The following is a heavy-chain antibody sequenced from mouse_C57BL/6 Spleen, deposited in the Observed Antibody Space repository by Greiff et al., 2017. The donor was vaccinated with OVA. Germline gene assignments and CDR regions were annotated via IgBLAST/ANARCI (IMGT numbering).Heavy chain of an antibody. D-gene: IGHD2-2*01. CDR3: ARGQSMVTRGAWFAY. CDR1: GYTFTSYW. V-gene: IGHV1-59*01. Sequence: QVQLQQPGAELVRPGTSVKLSCKASGYTFTSYWMHWVKQRPGQGLEWIGVIDPSDSYTNYNQKFKGKATLTVDTSSSTAYMQLSSLTSEDSAVYYCARGQSMVTRGAWFAYWGQGTLVTVSA. CDR2: IDPSDSYT. J-gene: IGHJ3*01.